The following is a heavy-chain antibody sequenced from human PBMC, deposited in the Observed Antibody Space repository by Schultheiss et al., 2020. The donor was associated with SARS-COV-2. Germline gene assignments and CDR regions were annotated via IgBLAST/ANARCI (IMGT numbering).Heavy chain of an antibody. CDR1: GGSFSGYY. Sequence: SETLSLTCAVSGGSFSGYYWNWLRQPPGKGLEWIGYIYYSGSTNYNPSLKSRVTISVDTSKNQFSLKLSSVTAADTAVYYCARGRDTAMDEINWFDPWGQGTLVTVSS. V-gene: IGHV4-59*12. D-gene: IGHD5-18*01. J-gene: IGHJ5*02. CDR2: IYYSGST. CDR3: ARGRDTAMDEINWFDP.